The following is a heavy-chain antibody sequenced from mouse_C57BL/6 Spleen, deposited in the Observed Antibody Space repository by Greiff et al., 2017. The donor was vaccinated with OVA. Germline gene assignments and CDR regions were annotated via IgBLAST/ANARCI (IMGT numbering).Heavy chain of an antibody. D-gene: IGHD1-1*01. Sequence: VQLKESGAELVRPGASVKLSCTASGFNIKDDYMHWVKQRPEQGLEWIGWIDPENGDTEYASKFQGEATITADTSSNTAYLQISSLTSEDTAVYYCTTWSTTWDFDVWGTGATVTVSS. CDR3: TTWSTTWDFDV. CDR2: IDPENGDT. V-gene: IGHV14-4*01. CDR1: GFNIKDDY. J-gene: IGHJ1*03.